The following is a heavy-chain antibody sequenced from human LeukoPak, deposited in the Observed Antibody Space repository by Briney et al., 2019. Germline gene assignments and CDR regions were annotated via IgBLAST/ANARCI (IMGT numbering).Heavy chain of an antibody. CDR1: GGSISSGRYY. D-gene: IGHD3-3*01. CDR2: IYTSGST. V-gene: IGHV4-61*02. CDR3: ARDRTQNDDFWSGYYLNWFDP. J-gene: IGHJ5*02. Sequence: SETLSLTCTVSGGSISSGRYYWSWIRQPAGKGLEWIGRIYTSGSTNYNPSLKSRVTISVDTSKNQFSLKLSSVTAADTAVYYCARDRTQNDDFWSGYYLNWFDPWGQGTLVTVSS.